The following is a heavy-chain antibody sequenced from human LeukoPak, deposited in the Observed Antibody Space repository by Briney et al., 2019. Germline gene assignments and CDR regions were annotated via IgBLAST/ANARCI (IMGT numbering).Heavy chain of an antibody. CDR1: GYTFTSYY. CDR2: INPSGGST. CDR3: AGDSEAVEQWLVVDYYYYYMDV. J-gene: IGHJ6*03. D-gene: IGHD6-19*01. V-gene: IGHV1-46*01. Sequence: GASVKVSCKASGYTFTSYYMHWVRQAPGQGLEWMGIINPSGGSTSYAQKFQGRVTMTRDMSTSTVYMELSSLRSEDTAVYYCAGDSEAVEQWLVVDYYYYYMDVWGKGTTVTVSS.